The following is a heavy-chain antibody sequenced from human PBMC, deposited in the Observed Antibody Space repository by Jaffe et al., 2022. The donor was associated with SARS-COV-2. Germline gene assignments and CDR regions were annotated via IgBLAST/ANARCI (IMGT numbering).Heavy chain of an antibody. CDR2: INTDGSST. Sequence: EVQLVESGGGLVQPGGSLRLSCAASGFTFSNYWMHWVRQDPGKGLVWLSRINTDGSSTDYAASVKGRFTISRDNAKNTLYLQMNSLRAEDTAVYYCARLHSGWYLDYWGQGVLVTVSS. V-gene: IGHV3-74*01. D-gene: IGHD6-19*01. J-gene: IGHJ4*02. CDR1: GFTFSNYW. CDR3: ARLHSGWYLDY.